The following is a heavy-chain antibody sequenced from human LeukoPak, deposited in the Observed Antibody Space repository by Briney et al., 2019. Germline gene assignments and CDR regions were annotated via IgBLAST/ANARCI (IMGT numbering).Heavy chain of an antibody. CDR1: GGSISSGGYS. V-gene: IGHV4-30-2*01. CDR2: IYHSGST. J-gene: IGHJ4*02. D-gene: IGHD3-22*01. Sequence: SETLSLTCAVSGGSISSGGYSWSWIRQPPGQGLEWIGYIYHSGSTYYNPSLKSRVTISVDRSKNQFSLKLSSVTAADTAVYYCARVAPVAFYYDSSGYSGGFDYWGQGTLVTVSS. CDR3: ARVAPVAFYYDSSGYSGGFDY.